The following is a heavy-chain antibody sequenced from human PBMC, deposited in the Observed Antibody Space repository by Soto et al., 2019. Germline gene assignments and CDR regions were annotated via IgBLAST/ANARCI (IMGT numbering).Heavy chain of an antibody. D-gene: IGHD4-17*01. CDR3: ARDGVPTVTAFDY. CDR1: GFTFSDYS. J-gene: IGHJ4*02. V-gene: IGHV3-30-3*01. CDR2: ISYDGSNK. Sequence: QVQLVESGGGVVQPGRSLRLSCAASGFTFSDYSIHWVRQAPGKGLEWVAVISYDGSNKYYADSVKGRFTISRDNSKNTLYLQMNSLRAEDTAVYCCARDGVPTVTAFDYWGQGTLVTVSS.